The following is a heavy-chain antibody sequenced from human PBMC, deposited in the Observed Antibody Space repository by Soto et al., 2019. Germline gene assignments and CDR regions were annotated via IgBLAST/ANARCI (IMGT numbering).Heavy chain of an antibody. CDR3: AKVGVGATNYYYYGMDV. CDR1: GYTFTSYG. J-gene: IGHJ6*02. V-gene: IGHV1-18*01. Sequence: ASVKVSCKASGYTFTSYGISWVRQAPGQGLEWMGWISAYNGNTNYAQKLQGRVTMTTDTSTSTAYMELRSLRSDDTAVYYCAKVGVGATNYYYYGMDVFGQGTTVTVSS. D-gene: IGHD1-26*01. CDR2: ISAYNGNT.